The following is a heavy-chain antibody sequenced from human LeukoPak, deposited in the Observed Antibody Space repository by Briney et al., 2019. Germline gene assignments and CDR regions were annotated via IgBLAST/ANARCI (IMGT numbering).Heavy chain of an antibody. D-gene: IGHD2-2*01. CDR1: GFTFSSYS. Sequence: GGSLRLSCAASGFTFSSYSMNWVRQAPGKGLEWVSTISSSSSYIYYADSVKGRFTISRDNAKNSLYLQMNSLRAEDTAVYYCASAGVVVPAAMWYFDYWGQGTLVTVSS. CDR3: ASAGVVVPAAMWYFDY. V-gene: IGHV3-21*01. CDR2: ISSSSSYI. J-gene: IGHJ4*02.